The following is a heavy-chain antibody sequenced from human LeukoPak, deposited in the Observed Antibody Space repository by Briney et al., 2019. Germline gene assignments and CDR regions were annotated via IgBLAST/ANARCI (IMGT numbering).Heavy chain of an antibody. D-gene: IGHD3-10*01. Sequence: ASVKVSCKASGGTFSSYAISWVRQAPGQGLEWMGRMIPILGIANYTQKFQGRVTITADKSTSTAYMELSSLRSEDTAVYYCARVQGYGSGSYSDYYGMDVWGQGTTVTISS. J-gene: IGHJ6*02. CDR1: GGTFSSYA. CDR2: MIPILGIA. V-gene: IGHV1-69*04. CDR3: ARVQGYGSGSYSDYYGMDV.